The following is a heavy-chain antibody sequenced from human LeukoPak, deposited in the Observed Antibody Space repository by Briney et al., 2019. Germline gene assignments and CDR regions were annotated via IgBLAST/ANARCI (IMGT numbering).Heavy chain of an antibody. CDR1: GGTFSSYA. Sequence: ASVKVSCKASGGTFSSYAISWVRQAPGQGREWMGWINPNSGGTNYAQKFQGRVTMTRDTSISTAYMELSRLRSDDTAVYYCARDFAYYYDSSGYQGDYFDYWGQGTLVTVSS. CDR2: INPNSGGT. V-gene: IGHV1-2*02. CDR3: ARDFAYYYDSSGYQGDYFDY. J-gene: IGHJ4*02. D-gene: IGHD3-22*01.